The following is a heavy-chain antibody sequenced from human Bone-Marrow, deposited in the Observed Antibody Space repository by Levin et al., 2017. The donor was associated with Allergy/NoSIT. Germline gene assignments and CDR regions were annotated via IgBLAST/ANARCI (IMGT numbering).Heavy chain of an antibody. CDR2: IKEDGSER. CDR3: VRGPLRAAADDY. V-gene: IGHV3-7*01. Sequence: SGGSLRLSCAAFGLSFSTYWMGWVRQAPGKGLEWVATIKEDGSERYYVDSVKGRFTISRDNAKSSLYLQMNSLRAEDTALYYCVRGPLRAAADDYWGQGTLVTVSS. D-gene: IGHD2-15*01. CDR1: GLSFSTYW. J-gene: IGHJ4*02.